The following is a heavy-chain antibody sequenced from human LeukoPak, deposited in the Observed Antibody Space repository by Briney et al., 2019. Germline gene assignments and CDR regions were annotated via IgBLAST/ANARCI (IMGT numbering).Heavy chain of an antibody. CDR2: IYYSGST. J-gene: IGHJ4*02. CDR3: ARVSGYDWESFYDY. CDR1: GGSISSSSYY. D-gene: IGHD5-12*01. V-gene: IGHV4-39*07. Sequence: SETLSLTCTVSGGSISSSSYYWGWIRQPPGEALEWIGSIYYSGSTNYIPSLKSRLTISVDTSKNQFSLKLSSVTAADTAMYYCARVSGYDWESFYDYWGQGSLVNVSS.